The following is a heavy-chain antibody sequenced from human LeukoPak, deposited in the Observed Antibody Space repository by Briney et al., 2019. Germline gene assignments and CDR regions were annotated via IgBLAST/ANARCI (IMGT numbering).Heavy chain of an antibody. D-gene: IGHD3-3*01. CDR2: VYDNGNS. V-gene: IGHV4-59*01. Sequence: PSETLSLTCSVSGGSMRHSYWTWIRQAPEKGLDGIGYVYDNGNSNSRSSLRSRVSMSVDTSKNEFSLKLSSVTAADTAVYFCARGSRYKPDFFDDWGLGTPVTVSS. J-gene: IGHJ4*02. CDR1: GGSMRHSY. CDR3: ARGSRYKPDFFDD.